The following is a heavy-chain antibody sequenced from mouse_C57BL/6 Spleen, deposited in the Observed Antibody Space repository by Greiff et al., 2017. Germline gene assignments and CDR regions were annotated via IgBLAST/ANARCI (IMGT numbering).Heavy chain of an antibody. CDR2: INPGSGGT. CDR3: GRGGNYYWDFDV. Sequence: QVQLQQSGAELVRPGTSVKVSCKASGYAFTNYLIEWVKQRPGQGLEWIGVINPGSGGTNYNEKFKGKATLTADKSSSTAYMQLSSLTSEDSAVYCCGRGGNYYWDFDVWGTGTTVTVSS. V-gene: IGHV1-54*01. D-gene: IGHD2-1*01. CDR1: GYAFTNYL. J-gene: IGHJ1*03.